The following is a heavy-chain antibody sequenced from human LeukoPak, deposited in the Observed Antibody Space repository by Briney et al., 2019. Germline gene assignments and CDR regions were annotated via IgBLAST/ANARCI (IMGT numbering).Heavy chain of an antibody. CDR3: ARGVRYFEPIYGGLVY. CDR1: GFTFSSYE. V-gene: IGHV3-48*03. D-gene: IGHD3-9*01. CDR2: ISSSGSTI. Sequence: GGSLRLSCAASGFTFSSYEMNWVRQAPGKGLEWVSYISSSGSTIYYADSVKGRFTISRDNAKNSLYLQMNSLRAEDTAVYYCARGVRYFEPIYGGLVYWGQGTLVTVSS. J-gene: IGHJ4*02.